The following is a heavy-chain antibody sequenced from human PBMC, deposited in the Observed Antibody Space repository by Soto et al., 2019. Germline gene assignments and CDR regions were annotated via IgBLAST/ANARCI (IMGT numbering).Heavy chain of an antibody. V-gene: IGHV3-7*01. CDR3: ARDRGRMTTVTPWVY. J-gene: IGHJ4*02. D-gene: IGHD4-17*01. CDR1: GFTFSSYW. CDR2: IKQDGSEK. Sequence: GGSLRLSCAASGFTFSSYWMSWVRQAPGKGLEWVANIKQDGSEKYYVDSVKGRFTISRDNAKNSLYLQMNSLRAEDTAVYYCARDRGRMTTVTPWVYWGQGTLVTVSS.